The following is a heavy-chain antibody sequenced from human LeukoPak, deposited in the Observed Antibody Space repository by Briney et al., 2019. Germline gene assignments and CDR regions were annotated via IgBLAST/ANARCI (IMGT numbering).Heavy chain of an antibody. CDR1: GFTFSTYG. CDR3: AKDGYNYSDY. J-gene: IGHJ4*02. D-gene: IGHD5-24*01. Sequence: HPGGSLRLSCAASGFTFSTYGIHWVRQAPGKGPEWVAFIRYDGGNKDYADSVKGRFTISRDNSKNTLDPHMNSLRAEDTAVYYCAKDGYNYSDYWGQGTLVTVSS. V-gene: IGHV3-30*02. CDR2: IRYDGGNK.